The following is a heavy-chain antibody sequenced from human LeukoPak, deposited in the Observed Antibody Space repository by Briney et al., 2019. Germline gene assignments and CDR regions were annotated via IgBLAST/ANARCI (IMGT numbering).Heavy chain of an antibody. Sequence: PGGSLRLSCAASGFTFSTYGMHWVRQAPGKGLEWVTFIRYDGNNQNYADSVKGRFTISRDNSKNTLYLQMNSLRAEDTAVYYCAKDLARIAAALRYFDIWGQGTMVTVSS. D-gene: IGHD6-13*01. J-gene: IGHJ3*02. CDR1: GFTFSTYG. V-gene: IGHV3-30*02. CDR3: AKDLARIAAALRYFDI. CDR2: IRYDGNNQ.